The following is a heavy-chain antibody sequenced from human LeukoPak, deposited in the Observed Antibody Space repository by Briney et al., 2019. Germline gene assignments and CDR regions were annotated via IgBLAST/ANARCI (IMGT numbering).Heavy chain of an antibody. CDR2: IYHSGST. J-gene: IGHJ4*02. Sequence: SETLSLTCAVYGGSFSGYYWSWIRQPPGKGLEWIGYIYHSGSTYYNPSLKSRVTISVDRSKNQFSLKLSSVTAADTAVYYCARGLTPRGFYWGQGTLVTVSS. CDR1: GGSFSGYY. D-gene: IGHD3-10*01. V-gene: IGHV4-34*01. CDR3: ARGLTPRGFY.